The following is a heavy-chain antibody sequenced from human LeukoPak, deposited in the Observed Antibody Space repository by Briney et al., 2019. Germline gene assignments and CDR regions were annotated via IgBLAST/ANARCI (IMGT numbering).Heavy chain of an antibody. CDR3: AREQRIWSGGYYGMDV. CDR1: GFTFSSYA. D-gene: IGHD3-3*01. J-gene: IGHJ6*02. V-gene: IGHV3-30-3*01. Sequence: WRSLTLTCAASGFTFSSYAMHWVRQAPGKGLEWVGVISYDGSNKYYAGFVKGRFTIFKNNSNNTPYLHMHRIRDGDAAVCLCAREQRIWSGGYYGMDVWGQGTTVTVSS. CDR2: ISYDGSNK.